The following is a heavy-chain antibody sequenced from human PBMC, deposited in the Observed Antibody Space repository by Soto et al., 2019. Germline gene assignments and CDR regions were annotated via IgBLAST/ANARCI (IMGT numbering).Heavy chain of an antibody. V-gene: IGHV1-69*01. Sequence: QVQLVQSGAEVKKPGSSVKVSCKASGGTFISYAISWVRQAPGQWLEWMGGIIPIFGTANYAQKFQGRVTITADESTSTAYMELSSLRSEDTAVYYCASSILTGYYNRLPPQGDSWGQGTLVTVSS. CDR1: GGTFISYA. J-gene: IGHJ4*02. D-gene: IGHD3-9*01. CDR3: ASSILTGYYNRLPPQGDS. CDR2: IIPIFGTA.